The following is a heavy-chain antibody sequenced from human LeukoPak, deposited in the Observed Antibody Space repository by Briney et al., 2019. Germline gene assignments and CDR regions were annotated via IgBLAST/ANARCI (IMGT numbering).Heavy chain of an antibody. CDR3: ARPPANGDHYFDY. D-gene: IGHD4-17*01. CDR2: ISSSSSYI. Sequence: GGPLRPSCAASGFIFSGYGMNWVRQAPGKGLEWVSSISSSSSYIYYADSVKGRFTISRDNAKNSLYLQMNSLRAEDTAVYYCARPPANGDHYFDYWGQGTLVAVSS. J-gene: IGHJ4*02. V-gene: IGHV3-21*01. CDR1: GFIFSGYG.